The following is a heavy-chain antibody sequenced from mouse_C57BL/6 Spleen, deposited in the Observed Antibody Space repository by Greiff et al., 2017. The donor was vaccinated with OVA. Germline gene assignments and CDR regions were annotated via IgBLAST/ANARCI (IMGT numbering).Heavy chain of an antibody. CDR2: ISSGGSYT. CDR1: GFTFSSYG. V-gene: IGHV5-6*01. CDR3: ARHYSKVYAMDY. J-gene: IGHJ4*01. Sequence: EVQGVESGGDLVKPGGSLKLSCAASGFTFSSYGMSWVRQTPDKRLEWVATISSGGSYTYYPDSVKGRFTISRDNAKNTLYLQMSSLKSEDTAMYYCARHYSKVYAMDYWGQGTSVTVSS. D-gene: IGHD2-5*01.